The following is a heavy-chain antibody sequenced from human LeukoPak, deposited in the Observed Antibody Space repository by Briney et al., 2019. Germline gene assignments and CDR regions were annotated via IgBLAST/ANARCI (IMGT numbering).Heavy chain of an antibody. D-gene: IGHD2-15*01. CDR3: ARVATTPWWTYFDY. Sequence: SETLSLTCAVYGGSFSGYYWSWIRQPAGKGLEWIGRIYTSGSTNYNPSLKSRVTMSVDTSKNQFSLKLSSVTAADTAVYYCARVATTPWWTYFDYWGQGTLVTVSS. V-gene: IGHV4-59*10. CDR1: GGSFSGYY. J-gene: IGHJ4*02. CDR2: IYTSGST.